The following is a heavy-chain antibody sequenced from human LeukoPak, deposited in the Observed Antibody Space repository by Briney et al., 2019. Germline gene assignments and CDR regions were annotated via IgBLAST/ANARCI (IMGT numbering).Heavy chain of an antibody. CDR3: TRDRGYDYFFDY. D-gene: IGHD5-12*01. CDR2: INPNSGGT. V-gene: IGHV1-2*06. CDR1: GYTFTGYY. Sequence: ASVKVSCKASGYTFTGYYMHWVRQPPGQGLEWMGRINPNSGGTNYAQKFQGRVTMTRDTSISTAYMELSRLRSDDTAVYYCTRDRGYDYFFDYWGQGTLVTASS. J-gene: IGHJ4*02.